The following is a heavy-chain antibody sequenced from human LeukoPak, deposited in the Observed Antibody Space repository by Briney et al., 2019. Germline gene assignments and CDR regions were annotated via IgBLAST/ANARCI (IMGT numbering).Heavy chain of an antibody. Sequence: ASVKVSCKASGYTFTGHGISWVRQAPGQGLEWMGWISAYNGNTKYAQKFQGRVTMTRDTSTSTAYMELRSLRSDDTAIYYCARDRVTSIVAGIDYWGQGSLVTVSS. V-gene: IGHV1-18*01. J-gene: IGHJ4*02. CDR3: ARDRVTSIVAGIDY. CDR2: ISAYNGNT. D-gene: IGHD3-22*01. CDR1: GYTFTGHG.